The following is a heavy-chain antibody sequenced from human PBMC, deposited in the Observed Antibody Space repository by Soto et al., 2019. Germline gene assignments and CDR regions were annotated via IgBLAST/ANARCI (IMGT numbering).Heavy chain of an antibody. V-gene: IGHV3-23*01. CDR1: GFTFSAYV. D-gene: IGHD3-3*01. CDR3: ATEERTFGAGY. Sequence: EAQLLESGGDSAQPGGSLRLSCAASGFTFSAYVLNWVRQAPGKGLEWVSGISGRGDVTYYADSVRGRFTISRDNSKNTLYLQMNSLRAEDTAIYYCATEERTFGAGYWGRGTLVTVSS. CDR2: ISGRGDVT. J-gene: IGHJ4*02.